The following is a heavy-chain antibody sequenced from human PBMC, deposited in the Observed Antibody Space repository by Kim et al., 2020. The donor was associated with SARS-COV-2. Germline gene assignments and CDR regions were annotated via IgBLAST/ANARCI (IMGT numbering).Heavy chain of an antibody. V-gene: IGHV4-34*01. Sequence: SETLSLTCAVYGGSFSGYYWSWIRQPPGKGLEWIGEINHSGSTNYNPSLKSRVTISVDTSKNQFSLKLSSVTAADTAVYYCARDPYGDYDYWGQGTLVTV. D-gene: IGHD4-17*01. CDR2: INHSGST. CDR1: GGSFSGYY. CDR3: ARDPYGDYDY. J-gene: IGHJ4*02.